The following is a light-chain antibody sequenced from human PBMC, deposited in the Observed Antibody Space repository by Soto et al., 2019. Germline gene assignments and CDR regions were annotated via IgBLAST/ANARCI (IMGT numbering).Light chain of an antibody. CDR2: DVT. Sequence: QSVLTQPASVSGSPGQSITISCTGTSGDIGAYDYVSWYQQHPGKAPKVMIRDVTHRPSGVSDRFSGSKSGNTASLAISGLQAEDQADYYCSSYTSTSTYVFGSGTKVTVL. CDR3: SSYTSTSTYV. V-gene: IGLV2-14*01. J-gene: IGLJ1*01. CDR1: SGDIGAYDY.